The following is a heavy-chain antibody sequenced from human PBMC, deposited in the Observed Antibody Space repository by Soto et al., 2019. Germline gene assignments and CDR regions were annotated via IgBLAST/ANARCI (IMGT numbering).Heavy chain of an antibody. CDR2: IGWGAGVT. V-gene: IGHV3-23*01. CDR1: GFTFSTYT. D-gene: IGHD1-20*01. Sequence: EVQLLESGGHLVQPGGSLRLSCAASGFTFSTYTMNWVRQAPGKGLEWVSSIGWGAGVTYYADSVRGRFTVSRDDSKNMLFLQMSSLTGDDTAIYYCAKDRHPDGIWPSDFWGQGALVTVSS. CDR3: AKDRHPDGIWPSDF. J-gene: IGHJ4*02.